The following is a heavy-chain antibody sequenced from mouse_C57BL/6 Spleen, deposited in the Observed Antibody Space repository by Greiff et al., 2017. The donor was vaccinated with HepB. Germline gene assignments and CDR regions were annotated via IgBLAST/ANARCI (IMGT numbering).Heavy chain of an antibody. CDR1: GFTFSSYA. CDR2: ISDGGSYT. J-gene: IGHJ2*01. D-gene: IGHD2-4*01. Sequence: EVKLLESGGGLVKPGGSLKLSCAASGFTFSSYAMSWVRQTPEKRLEWVATISDGGSYTYYPDNVKGRFTISRDNAKNNLYLQMSHLKSEDTAMYYCARDLGLRGAFDYWGQGTTLTVSS. CDR3: ARDLGLRGAFDY. V-gene: IGHV5-4*01.